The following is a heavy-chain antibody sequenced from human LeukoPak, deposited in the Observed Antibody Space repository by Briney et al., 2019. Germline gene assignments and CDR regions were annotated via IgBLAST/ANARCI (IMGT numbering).Heavy chain of an antibody. V-gene: IGHV4-59*08. CDR2: IYYSGTT. D-gene: IGHD2-21*02. CDR1: GASFTSNY. CDR3: ARLDCGGDCFVVF. J-gene: IGHJ4*02. Sequence: PSETLSDTCTVSGASFTSNYWSWIRQPPGKGLEWIGYIYYSGTTTYNPSLERRVSMSVDMSKTQFSLSLNSVTATDTAVYYCARLDCGGDCFVVFWGQGTLVTVSS.